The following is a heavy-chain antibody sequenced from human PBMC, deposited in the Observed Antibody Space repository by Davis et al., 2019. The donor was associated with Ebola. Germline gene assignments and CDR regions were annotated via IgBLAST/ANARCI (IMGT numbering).Heavy chain of an antibody. V-gene: IGHV1-18*04. CDR2: ISAYNGNT. CDR1: GYTFTSYY. CDR3: ARDLVSGWYICDS. D-gene: IGHD6-19*01. J-gene: IGHJ4*02. Sequence: ASVKVSCKASGYTFTSYYMHWVRQAPGQGLEWMGWISAYNGNTNYAQKLQGRVTMTTDTSTSTAYMELRSLRSDDTAVYYCARDLVSGWYICDSWGQGTLVSVSS.